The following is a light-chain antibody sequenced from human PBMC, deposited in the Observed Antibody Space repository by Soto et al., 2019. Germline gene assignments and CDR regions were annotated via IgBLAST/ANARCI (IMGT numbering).Light chain of an antibody. J-gene: IGKJ4*01. CDR2: DAS. Sequence: IQMTQSPSTLSASVGDRVTVSCQASQAISNYLNWYQQKPGKAPKLLIFDASNLETGVPSRFSGSGSGTDFTFTISSLQPEDIATYYCQQYENFPLTFGGGTKVDI. V-gene: IGKV1-33*01. CDR1: QAISNY. CDR3: QQYENFPLT.